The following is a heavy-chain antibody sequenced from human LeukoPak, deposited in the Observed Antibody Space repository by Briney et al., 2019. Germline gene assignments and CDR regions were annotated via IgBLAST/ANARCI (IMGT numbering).Heavy chain of an antibody. CDR3: ARAVQAYYYYGMDV. CDR2: IIPIFGTA. CDR1: GGTFSSYA. V-gene: IGHV1-69*01. J-gene: IGHJ6*02. Sequence: ASVKVSCKASGGTFSSYAISWVRQAPGQGLEWMGGIIPIFGTANYAQKFQGRVTITADESTSTAHMELSSLRSEDTAVYYCARAVQAYYYYGMDVWGQGTTVTVSS. D-gene: IGHD6-6*01.